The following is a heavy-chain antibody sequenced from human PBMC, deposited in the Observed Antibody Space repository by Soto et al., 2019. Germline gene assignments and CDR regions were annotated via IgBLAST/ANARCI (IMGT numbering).Heavy chain of an antibody. J-gene: IGHJ4*02. V-gene: IGHV1-46*01. CDR3: ARGLGLGDC. D-gene: IGHD3-9*01. Sequence: QVQLVQSGAEVKKPGASVKVSCKASGYTFSSYYIHWVRQAPGQGLEWIGIINPNGGSTNYAQNVKGSHNVTRDTSTATVYMDLSALTSDDTAMYSCARGLGLGDCWGQGTLVTVSS. CDR1: GYTFSSYY. CDR2: INPNGGST.